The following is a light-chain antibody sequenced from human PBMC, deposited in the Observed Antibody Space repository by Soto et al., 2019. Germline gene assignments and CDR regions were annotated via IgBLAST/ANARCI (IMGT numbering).Light chain of an antibody. CDR2: EVN. V-gene: IGLV2-8*01. CDR3: SSYAGRNWYV. J-gene: IGLJ1*01. Sequence: QSALTQPPSASGSPGQSVTISCTGTNSDVGGYNYVSWYQQYPGKAPKLIIYEVNERPSGVPDRFSGSKSGNTASLTVSGLQIGDEADYYGSSYAGRNWYVFGTGTKVTVL. CDR1: NSDVGGYNY.